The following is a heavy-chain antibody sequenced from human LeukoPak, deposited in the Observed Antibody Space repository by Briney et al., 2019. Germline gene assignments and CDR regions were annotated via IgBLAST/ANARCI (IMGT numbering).Heavy chain of an antibody. J-gene: IGHJ4*02. D-gene: IGHD2/OR15-2a*01. CDR1: GFIFSGYW. CDR2: IKQDGSEK. V-gene: IGHV3-7*01. CDR3: ARGGQTSKYYPFDY. Sequence: GGSLRLSCAASGFIFSGYWMSWVRQAPGKGPQWVANIKQDGSEKDYVDSVKGRFTISRDNAETSLYLQMNSLRAEDTAVYYCARGGQTSKYYPFDYWGQGTLVPVSS.